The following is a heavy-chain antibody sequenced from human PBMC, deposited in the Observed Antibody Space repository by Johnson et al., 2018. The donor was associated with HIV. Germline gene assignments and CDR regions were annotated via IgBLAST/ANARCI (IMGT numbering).Heavy chain of an antibody. V-gene: IGHV3-15*01. CDR1: GFTFSNAW. CDR2: IKSKTDGGTT. D-gene: IGHD2-2*01. CDR3: AKSPSQLGSAFDI. J-gene: IGHJ3*02. Sequence: VQLVESGGGLVKPGGSLRLSCAASGFTFSNAWMSWVRQAPGKGLEWVGRIKSKTDGGTTDYAAPVKGRFTISRDDSKNTLYLQMNSLRAEDTAVYYCAKSPSQLGSAFDIWGQGTMVTVSS.